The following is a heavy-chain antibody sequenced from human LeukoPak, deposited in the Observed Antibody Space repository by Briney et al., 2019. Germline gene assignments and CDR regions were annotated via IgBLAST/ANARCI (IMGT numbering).Heavy chain of an antibody. D-gene: IGHD6-13*01. CDR2: IYTSGST. CDR3: AKAAGTRYYYMDV. CDR1: GGSISSGSYY. Sequence: SQTLSLTCTVSGGSISSGSYYWSWIRQPAGKGLEWIGRIYTSGSTNYNPSLKSRVTISVDTSKNQFSLKLSSVTAADTAVYYCAKAAGTRYYYMDVWGKGTTVTVSS. V-gene: IGHV4-61*02. J-gene: IGHJ6*03.